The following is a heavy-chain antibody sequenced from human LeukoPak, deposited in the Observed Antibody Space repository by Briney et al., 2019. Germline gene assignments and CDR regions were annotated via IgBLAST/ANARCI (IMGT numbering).Heavy chain of an antibody. Sequence: ASVKVSCKASGYTFTSYDINWVRQATGQGLEWMGWMNPNSGNTGYAQKFQGRVTMTRNTSISTAYMELSSLRSEDTAVYYYARGSRISSSWLFWGQGTLVTVSS. D-gene: IGHD6-13*01. V-gene: IGHV1-8*01. J-gene: IGHJ4*02. CDR2: MNPNSGNT. CDR3: ARGSRISSSWLF. CDR1: GYTFTSYD.